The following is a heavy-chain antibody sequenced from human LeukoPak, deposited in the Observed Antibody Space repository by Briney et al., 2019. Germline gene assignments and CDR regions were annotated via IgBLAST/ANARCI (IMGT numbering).Heavy chain of an antibody. V-gene: IGHV3-15*01. D-gene: IGHD1-1*01. CDR1: RTTCRNAW. CDR2: IRRKTEGETK. CDR3: ATGVVAGTSR. Sequence: GGPLSLSCAVCRTTCRNAWMRGVRPAPGEGLEGVACIRRKTEGETKEYAASLKGRFIISRDDSRSRLYLQMNSLKTEDTAVYYCATGVVAGTSRWGQGTLVTVPS. J-gene: IGHJ4*02.